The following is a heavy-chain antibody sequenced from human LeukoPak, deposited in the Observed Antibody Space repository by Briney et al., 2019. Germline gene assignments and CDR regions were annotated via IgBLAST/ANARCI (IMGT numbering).Heavy chain of an antibody. CDR3: AKDYDSSGYTSFDY. CDR2: ISWNGGTI. D-gene: IGHD3-22*01. V-gene: IGHV3-9*01. Sequence: GGSLRLSCAASGFTFSTYWMHWVRQAPGKGLEWVSGISWNGGTIGYVDSVKGRFTISRDNAKNSLYLQMNSLRAEDTALYYCAKDYDSSGYTSFDYWGQGTLVTVSS. CDR1: GFTFSTYW. J-gene: IGHJ4*02.